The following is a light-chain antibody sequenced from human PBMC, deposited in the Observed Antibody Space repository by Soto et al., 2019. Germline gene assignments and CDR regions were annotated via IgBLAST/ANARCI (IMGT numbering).Light chain of an antibody. CDR2: DAT. CDR3: QQRSKWPT. V-gene: IGKV3-11*01. J-gene: IGKJ3*01. Sequence: EIVWTQSAATLSLSPGVRATLSSRASQSVSSYLAWYQKKPGQAPRLLIYDATNRATGIPARFSGNGFGTDFTLTISSLEPEDFAVYYCQQRSKWPTFGPGTKVDIK. CDR1: QSVSSY.